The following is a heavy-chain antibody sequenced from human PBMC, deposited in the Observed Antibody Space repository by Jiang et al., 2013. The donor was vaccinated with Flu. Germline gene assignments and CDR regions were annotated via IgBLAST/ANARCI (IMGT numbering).Heavy chain of an antibody. CDR2: IYYSGST. D-gene: IGHD6-19*01. CDR1: GGSISSYY. J-gene: IGHJ4*02. V-gene: IGHV4-59*01. CDR3: ARGGVSSGWYGHIRQPFDY. Sequence: TCTVSGGSISSYYWSWIRQPPGKGLEWIGYIYYSGSTNYNPSLKSRVTISVDTSKNQFSLKLSSVTAADTAVYYCARGGVSSGWYGHIRQPFDYWGQGTLVTVSS.